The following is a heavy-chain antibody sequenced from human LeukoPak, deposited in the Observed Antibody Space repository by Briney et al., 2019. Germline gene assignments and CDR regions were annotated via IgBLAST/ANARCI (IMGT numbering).Heavy chain of an antibody. CDR2: IKQDGSEK. D-gene: IGHD2-2*01. CDR1: GFSFSSDA. Sequence: GGSLRLSCAASGFSFSSDAMSWVRQAPGKALEWVGNIKQDGSEKYYGASVKGRFTISRDNAKNSLYLQMNSPRAEDTAVYYCARFGSPSRTYDYWGQGTLVTVSS. CDR3: ARFGSPSRTYDY. J-gene: IGHJ4*02. V-gene: IGHV3-7*03.